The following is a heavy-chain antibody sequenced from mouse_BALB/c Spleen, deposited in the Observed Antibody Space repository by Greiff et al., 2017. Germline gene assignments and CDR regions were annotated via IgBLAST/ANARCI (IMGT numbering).Heavy chain of an antibody. Sequence: EVKLVESGPGLVKPSQSLSLTCSVTGYSITSGYYWNWIRQFPGNKLEWMGYISYDGSNNYNPSLKNRISITRDTSKNQFFLKLNSVTTEDTATYYCARGPYYYGSPWFAYWGQGTLVTVSA. V-gene: IGHV3-6*02. J-gene: IGHJ3*01. CDR3: ARGPYYYGSPWFAY. D-gene: IGHD1-1*01. CDR2: ISYDGSN. CDR1: GYSITSGYY.